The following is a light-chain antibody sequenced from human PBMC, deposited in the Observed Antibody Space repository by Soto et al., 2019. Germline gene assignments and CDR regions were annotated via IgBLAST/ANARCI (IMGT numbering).Light chain of an antibody. CDR1: QTVGRDY. CDR2: DAS. CDR3: QQYASPPVT. Sequence: EIVLTQSPGTLSLSPGERATLSCRASQTVGRDYLGWYQQKPGQAPRLLIYDASYRATGISDWFSVIGSGTDFTLTISRLEPEYFAVYFCQQYASPPVTFGQGTRVEIK. V-gene: IGKV3-20*01. J-gene: IGKJ1*01.